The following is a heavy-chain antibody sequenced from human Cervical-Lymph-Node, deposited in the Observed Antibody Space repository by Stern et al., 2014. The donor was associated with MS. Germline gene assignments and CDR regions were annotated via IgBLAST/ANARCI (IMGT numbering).Heavy chain of an antibody. J-gene: IGHJ4*01. V-gene: IGHV1-2*06. CDR3: AKERGAGSWYLDY. Sequence: VHLVESGAEVKKPGASVKVSCKASGYTFTGYHVHWVRQAPGQGLAWMGRSNPNTNAANFAQNFQGRVTLTRDTSISTAYMELRSLRSDDTAIYYCAKERGAGSWYLDYWGQGTLVTVSS. CDR1: GYTFTGYH. CDR2: SNPNTNAA. D-gene: IGHD6-13*01.